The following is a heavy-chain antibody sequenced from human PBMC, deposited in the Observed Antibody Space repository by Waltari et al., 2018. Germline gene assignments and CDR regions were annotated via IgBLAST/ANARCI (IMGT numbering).Heavy chain of an antibody. D-gene: IGHD3-10*01. CDR3: ARGWNHVWFGELSYYYYYMDV. CDR2: IYYSGST. CDR1: GGSISSSSYY. J-gene: IGHJ6*03. V-gene: IGHV4-61*05. Sequence: QLQLQESGPGLVKPSETLSLTCTVSGGSISSSSYYWGWIRQPPGKGLEWIGYIYYSGSTNYNPSRKSRVTISVDTSKNQFSLKLSSVTAADTAVYYCARGWNHVWFGELSYYYYYMDVWGKGTTVTISS.